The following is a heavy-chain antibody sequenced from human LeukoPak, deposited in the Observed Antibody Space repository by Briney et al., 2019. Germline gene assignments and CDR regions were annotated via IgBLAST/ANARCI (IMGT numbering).Heavy chain of an antibody. CDR2: IYTSGST. CDR3: ARDSSSWYMGEYYYYGMDV. J-gene: IGHJ6*02. D-gene: IGHD6-13*01. V-gene: IGHV4-4*07. Sequence: PSETLSLTCTVSGGSISSYYWSWIRRPAGKGLEWIGRIYTSGSTNYNPSLKSRVTMSVDTSKNQFSLKLSSVTAADTAVYYCARDSSSWYMGEYYYYGMDVWGQGTTVTVSS. CDR1: GGSISSYY.